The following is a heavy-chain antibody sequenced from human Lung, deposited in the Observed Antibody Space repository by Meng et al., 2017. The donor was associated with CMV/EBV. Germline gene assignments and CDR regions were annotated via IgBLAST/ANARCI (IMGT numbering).Heavy chain of an antibody. CDR2: ISYDGSNK. Sequence: GESLKISCAASGFTFSSYAMHWVRQAPGKGLEWVAVISYDGSNKYYADSVKGRFTISRDNSKNTLYLQMNSLRAEDTAVYYCARDLRPMYYDFWRGFGAWGQGTLVTVSS. V-gene: IGHV3-30*04. D-gene: IGHD3-3*01. CDR3: ARDLRPMYYDFWRGFGA. CDR1: GFTFSSYA. J-gene: IGHJ5*02.